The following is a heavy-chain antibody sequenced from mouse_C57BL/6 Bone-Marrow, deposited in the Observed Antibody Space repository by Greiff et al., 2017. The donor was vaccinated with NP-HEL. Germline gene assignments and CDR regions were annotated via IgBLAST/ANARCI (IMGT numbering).Heavy chain of an antibody. CDR3: ARGDGSSPYWYFDV. CDR2: INPYNGGT. D-gene: IGHD1-1*01. Sequence: EVQLQQSGPVLVKPGASVKMSCKASGYTFTDYYMNWVKQSHGKSLEWIGVINPYNGGTSYNQKFKGKATLTVDKSSSTAYMELNSLTSEDSAVYYCARGDGSSPYWYFDVWGTGTTVTVSS. J-gene: IGHJ1*03. V-gene: IGHV1-19*01. CDR1: GYTFTDYY.